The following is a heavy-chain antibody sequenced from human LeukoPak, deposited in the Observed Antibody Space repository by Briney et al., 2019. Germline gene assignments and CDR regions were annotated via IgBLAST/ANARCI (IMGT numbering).Heavy chain of an antibody. D-gene: IGHD3-10*01. CDR3: ARKVLAPNTYYFGSGRRGGWFDP. J-gene: IGHJ5*02. V-gene: IGHV3-48*03. Sequence: GGSLRLSCAASGFTFSRYEMNWVRQAPGKGLEWVSYIISSGSTIYYADSVKGRFTISRDNAKNSLYLQMSSLRAEDTAVYYWARKVLAPNTYYFGSGRRGGWFDPWGQGTLVTVSS. CDR1: GFTFSRYE. CDR2: IISSGSTI.